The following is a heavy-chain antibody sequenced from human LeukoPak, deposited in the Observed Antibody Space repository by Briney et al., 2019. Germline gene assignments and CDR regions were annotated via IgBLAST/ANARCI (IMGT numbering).Heavy chain of an antibody. CDR2: ISPHNGYT. D-gene: IGHD5-24*01. J-gene: IGHJ4*02. CDR3: ARDRSGWLES. V-gene: IGHV1-18*01. Sequence: ASVKVSCKASGYPFTSNGISWVRQAPGQGLEWMGWISPHNGYTTYAQNLQGRVTMTADTSTNTVNMELRSLRSDDTAVFYCARDRSGWLESWGQGTLVTVSS. CDR1: GYPFTSNG.